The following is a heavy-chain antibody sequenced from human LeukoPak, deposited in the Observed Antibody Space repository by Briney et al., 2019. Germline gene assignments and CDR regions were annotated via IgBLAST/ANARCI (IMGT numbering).Heavy chain of an antibody. CDR2: IYHSGST. V-gene: IGHV4-38-2*01. D-gene: IGHD2-15*01. CDR3: ARHQPADHSFDY. CDR1: GYSISSGYY. Sequence: SETLSLTCAVSGYSISSGYYWGWIRQPPGKGLEWIGSIYHSGSTYYNPSLKSRVTISVDTSKNQFSLKLSSVTAADTAVYYCARHQPADHSFDYWGQGTLVTVSS. J-gene: IGHJ4*02.